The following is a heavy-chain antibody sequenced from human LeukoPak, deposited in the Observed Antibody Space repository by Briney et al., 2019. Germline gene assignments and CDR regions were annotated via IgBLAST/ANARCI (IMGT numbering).Heavy chain of an antibody. Sequence: GGSLRLSCAASGFTFSSYAMSWVRQAPGKGLEWVSAISGSGGSTYYADSVKGRFTISRDNSKNTLYLQMNSLRAEDTAVYYCANGLLYCSSTSCSYYYYYYMDVWGKGTTVTVSS. CDR3: ANGLLYCSSTSCSYYYYYYMDV. V-gene: IGHV3-23*01. D-gene: IGHD2-2*01. CDR2: ISGSGGST. J-gene: IGHJ6*03. CDR1: GFTFSSYA.